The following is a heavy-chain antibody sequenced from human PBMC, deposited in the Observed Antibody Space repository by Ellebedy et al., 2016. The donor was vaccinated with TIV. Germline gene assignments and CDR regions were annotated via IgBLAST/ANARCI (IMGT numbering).Heavy chain of an antibody. CDR3: ARARDLSFDP. J-gene: IGHJ5*02. D-gene: IGHD5/OR15-5a*01. CDR2: VDYSGST. V-gene: IGHV4-59*13. CDR1: GGSIRSYY. Sequence: SETLSLTXTVSGGSIRSYYWNWVRQSPGKGLEWIGYVDYSGSTGSNPSLKSRVSISLDTSKTRVSLKMTSVTAADTAVYYCARARDLSFDPWGQGTLVTVSS.